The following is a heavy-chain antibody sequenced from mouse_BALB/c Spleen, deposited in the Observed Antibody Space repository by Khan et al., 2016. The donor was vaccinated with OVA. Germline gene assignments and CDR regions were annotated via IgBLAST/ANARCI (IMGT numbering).Heavy chain of an antibody. J-gene: IGHJ4*01. D-gene: IGHD2-14*01. CDR3: ARAYYRYDVYYAMDY. Sequence: VQLQESGPGLVAPSQSLSITCTVSGFSLSRYNINWVRQPPGKGLEWLGMIWGGGGTDYNSTLKSRLSISKDNSKSQVFLKMNSLETDYSAMYYCARAYYRYDVYYAMDYWGQGTSVTASS. V-gene: IGHV2-6-4*01. CDR2: IWGGGGT. CDR1: GFSLSRYN.